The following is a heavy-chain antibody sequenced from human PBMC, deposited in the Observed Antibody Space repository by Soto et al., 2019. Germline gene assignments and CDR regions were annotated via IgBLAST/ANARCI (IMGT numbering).Heavy chain of an antibody. CDR1: GFTFSSYW. Sequence: EVQLVESGGGLVQPGGSLRLSCAASGFTFSSYWMSWVRQAPGKGLEWVANIKQDGSEKYYVDAVKGRFTISRDNANNSLYLQMKSLRAEDTAVYYCAREKYGDYAWGYWGQGTLVTVSS. D-gene: IGHD4-17*01. J-gene: IGHJ4*02. CDR2: IKQDGSEK. CDR3: AREKYGDYAWGY. V-gene: IGHV3-7*01.